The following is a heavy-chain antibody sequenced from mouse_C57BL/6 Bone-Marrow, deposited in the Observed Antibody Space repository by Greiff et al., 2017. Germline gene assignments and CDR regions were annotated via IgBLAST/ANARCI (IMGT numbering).Heavy chain of an antibody. V-gene: IGHV5-6*01. J-gene: IGHJ4*01. Sequence: EVTLVESGGDLVKPGGSLKLSCAASGFTFSSYGMSWVRQTPDKRLAWVATISSGGSYTYYPDIVKGRFTISRDTAKNTLYLQMSSLKSEDTAMYYCARWLYAMDYWGQGTSVTVSS. CDR2: ISSGGSYT. CDR3: ARWLYAMDY. CDR1: GFTFSSYG.